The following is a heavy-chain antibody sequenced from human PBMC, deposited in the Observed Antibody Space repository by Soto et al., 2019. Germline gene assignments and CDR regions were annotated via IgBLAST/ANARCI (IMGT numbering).Heavy chain of an antibody. Sequence: QVQLVQSGAEVKKPGASVKVSCKASGYTFTSYGISWVRQAXGXXLEWMGWISAYXGNTNYAQKLQGRXTXTTXTXXXXXXXXXXXXXXXXXXXXXXXXXXXXXXXXXDYWGQGTLVTVSS. J-gene: IGHJ4*02. CDR2: ISAYXGNT. V-gene: IGHV1-18*01. CDR1: GYTFTSYG. CDR3: XXXXXXXXXXXDY.